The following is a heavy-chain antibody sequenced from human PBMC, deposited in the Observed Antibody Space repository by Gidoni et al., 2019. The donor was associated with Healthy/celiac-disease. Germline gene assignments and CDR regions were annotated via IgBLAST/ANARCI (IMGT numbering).Heavy chain of an antibody. J-gene: IGHJ6*02. Sequence: QVQLVQSGAEVKKPGASVKVSCKASGYTFTGYYMHWVRQAPGQGLEWMGWINPNSGGTNYAQKFQGRVTMTRDTSISTAYMELSRLRSDDTAVYYCASRSTVSRPDWGMDVWGQGTTVTVSS. CDR1: GYTFTGYY. CDR2: INPNSGGT. V-gene: IGHV1-2*02. CDR3: ASRSTVSRPDWGMDV. D-gene: IGHD2-2*01.